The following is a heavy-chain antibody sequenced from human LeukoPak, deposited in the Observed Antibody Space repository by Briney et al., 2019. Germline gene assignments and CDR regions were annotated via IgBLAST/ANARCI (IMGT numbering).Heavy chain of an antibody. V-gene: IGHV4-34*01. Sequence: SETLSLTCAVYGGSFSGYYWSWIRKPPGKGLEWIGEINDSGSTNYNPSLRSRVTISVDTSMNQSSLKMRSVTAADTADYYCARGLWFGESRPYYYDYWGQGNLVTVST. CDR1: GGSFSGYY. J-gene: IGHJ4*02. CDR2: INDSGST. CDR3: ARGLWFGESRPYYYDY. D-gene: IGHD3-10*01.